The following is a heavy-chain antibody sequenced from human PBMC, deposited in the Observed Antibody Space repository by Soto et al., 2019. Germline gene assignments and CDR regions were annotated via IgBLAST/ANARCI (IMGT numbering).Heavy chain of an antibody. Sequence: SETLSLTCAVSGGSISSSNWWSWVRQPPGKGLEWIGEIYHSGSTNYNPSLKSRVTISVDKSKNQFSLKLSSVTAADTAVYYCARDLEYYYDSSGYLNWFDPWGQGTLVTV. J-gene: IGHJ5*02. V-gene: IGHV4-4*02. CDR2: IYHSGST. D-gene: IGHD3-22*01. CDR1: GGSISSSNW. CDR3: ARDLEYYYDSSGYLNWFDP.